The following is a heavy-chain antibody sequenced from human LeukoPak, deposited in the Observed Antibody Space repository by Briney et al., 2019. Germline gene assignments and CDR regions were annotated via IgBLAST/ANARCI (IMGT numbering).Heavy chain of an antibody. D-gene: IGHD6-19*01. Sequence: SETLSLTCTVSGYSLTSGYYWGWIRQPPGKGLEWIASIFHSGSTFYNPSVKSRVTISVDTSKNQFSLTLRSVTAADTAVYYCARESEKQWQYWGQGTMATVSS. CDR3: ARESEKQWQY. J-gene: IGHJ3*01. V-gene: IGHV4-38-2*02. CDR1: GYSLTSGYY. CDR2: IFHSGST.